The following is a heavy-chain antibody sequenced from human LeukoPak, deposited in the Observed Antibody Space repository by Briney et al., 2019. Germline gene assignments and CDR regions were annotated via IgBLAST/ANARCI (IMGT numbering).Heavy chain of an antibody. CDR1: GGSFSGYS. Sequence: PSETLSLTCAVYGGSFSGYSWSWIRQPPGKGLEWIGEINHSGSTNYNPSLKSRVTISVDTSKNQFSPKLSSVTAADTAVYYCARAGGVIAAAGIFDYWGQGTLVTVSS. V-gene: IGHV4-34*01. J-gene: IGHJ4*02. CDR2: INHSGST. CDR3: ARAGGVIAAAGIFDY. D-gene: IGHD6-13*01.